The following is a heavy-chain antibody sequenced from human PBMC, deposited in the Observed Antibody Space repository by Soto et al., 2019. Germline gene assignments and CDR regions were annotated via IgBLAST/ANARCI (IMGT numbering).Heavy chain of an antibody. CDR1: GGSFSGYY. CDR2: INHSGST. Sequence: QVQLQRWGAGLLKPSETLSLTCAVYGGSFSGYYWSWIRQPPGKGLEWIGEINHSGSTNYNPSLKSRVTISVDTSKNQFSLKLSSVTAADTAVYYCARGKGAIGWFDPWGQGTLVTVSS. V-gene: IGHV4-34*01. D-gene: IGHD2-21*01. CDR3: ARGKGAIGWFDP. J-gene: IGHJ5*02.